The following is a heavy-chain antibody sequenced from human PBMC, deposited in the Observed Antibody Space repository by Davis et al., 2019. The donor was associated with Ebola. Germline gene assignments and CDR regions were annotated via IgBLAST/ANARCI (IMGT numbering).Heavy chain of an antibody. CDR1: GFTFSSYW. V-gene: IGHV3-7*01. CDR3: ARVSCSRCYYYYMDV. Sequence: PGGSLRLSCAASGFTFSSYWMSWFRQAPGKALEWVANIKQDGSEKYYVDAVKGRFTISRDNAKNSLYLQMNSLRAEDTAVYYCARVSCSRCYYYYMDVWGKGTTVTVSS. CDR2: IKQDGSEK. D-gene: IGHD2-15*01. J-gene: IGHJ6*03.